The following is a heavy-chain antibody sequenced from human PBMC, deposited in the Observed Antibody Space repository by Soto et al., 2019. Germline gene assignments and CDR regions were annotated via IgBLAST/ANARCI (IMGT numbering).Heavy chain of an antibody. Sequence: EVQLAESGGGMVQPGGSLRLSCVASGFTFSSYDMHWVRQAPGKGLEYVSSISSNGGTTYYGNSVKGRFTFSRDNSKNTLYLQMDSLRAEVMAVYYCVRRVSGNYDYWGQGTLVTVSS. V-gene: IGHV3-64*01. CDR3: VRRVSGNYDY. J-gene: IGHJ4*02. CDR2: ISSNGGTT. D-gene: IGHD1-7*01. CDR1: GFTFSSYD.